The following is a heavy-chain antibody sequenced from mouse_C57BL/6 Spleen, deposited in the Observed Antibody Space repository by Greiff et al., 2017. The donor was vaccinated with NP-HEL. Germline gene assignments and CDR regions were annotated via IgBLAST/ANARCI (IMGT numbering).Heavy chain of an antibody. CDR3: TRKANPWYFDV. Sequence: QVQLQQSGAELVRPGASVTLSCKASGYTFTDYEMHWVKQTPVHGLEWIGAIDPETGGTAYNQKFKGKAILTADKSSSTAYMELRSLTSEDSAVYYCTRKANPWYFDVWGTGTTVTVSS. J-gene: IGHJ1*03. D-gene: IGHD3-2*02. V-gene: IGHV1-15*01. CDR2: IDPETGGT. CDR1: GYTFTDYE.